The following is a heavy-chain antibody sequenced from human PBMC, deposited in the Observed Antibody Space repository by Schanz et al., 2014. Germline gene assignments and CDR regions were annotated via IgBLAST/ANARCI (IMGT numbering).Heavy chain of an antibody. V-gene: IGHV3-74*02. CDR2: INGDGSRT. CDR3: AKSDAFDI. Sequence: EVQLLESGGGLVQPGGSLRLSCAASGFTFSNYWMHWVRQDPGKGLVWVSRINGDGSRTAYADSVKGRFTISRDNAKNTLYLQMNSLRAEDTAVYYCAKSDAFDIWGQGTLVTVSS. J-gene: IGHJ3*02. CDR1: GFTFSNYW.